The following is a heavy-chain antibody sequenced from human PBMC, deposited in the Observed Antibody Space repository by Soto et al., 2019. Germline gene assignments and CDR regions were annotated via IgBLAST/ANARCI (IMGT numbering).Heavy chain of an antibody. CDR3: ARGSAAGTKSPFDY. CDR1: GGSISSYY. CDR2: IYDSGST. D-gene: IGHD6-13*01. J-gene: IGHJ4*02. V-gene: IGHV4-59*01. Sequence: PSETLSLTCTVSGGSISSYYWSWIRQPPGKGLEWIGYIYDSGSTKYNPSIKSRVNISVDKSKNQFSLKLSSVTAADTAVYYCARGSAAGTKSPFDYWGQGTLVTVS.